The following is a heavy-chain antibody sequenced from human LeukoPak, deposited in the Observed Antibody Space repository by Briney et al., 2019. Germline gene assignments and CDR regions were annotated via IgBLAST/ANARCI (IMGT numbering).Heavy chain of an antibody. V-gene: IGHV1-2*02. CDR1: GYTFTGYY. Sequence: ASVKVSCKTSGYTFTGYYMHWVRQAPGQGLEWMGWINPNSGGTNYAQKFQGRVTMTRDTSISTAYVELSRLRSDDTAVYYCASGDNYDRSGPYYFDYWGQGTLVTVSS. J-gene: IGHJ4*02. CDR2: INPNSGGT. CDR3: ASGDNYDRSGPYYFDY. D-gene: IGHD3-22*01.